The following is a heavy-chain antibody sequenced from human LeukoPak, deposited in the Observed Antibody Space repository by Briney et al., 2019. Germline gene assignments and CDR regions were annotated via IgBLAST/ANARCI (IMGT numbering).Heavy chain of an antibody. CDR3: ARVGVGATKDFDH. D-gene: IGHD1-26*01. CDR2: SRNKANSYTT. J-gene: IGHJ4*02. CDR1: GFIFSDHY. V-gene: IGHV3-72*01. Sequence: HSGEALRLSCVASGFIFSDHYMDWVRQAPGKGLEWVGRSRNKANSYTTQYAASVQGRFTASRDDSKNSVYLQMNSLKIEDTAVYYCARVGVGATKDFDHWGQGTLVTVSS.